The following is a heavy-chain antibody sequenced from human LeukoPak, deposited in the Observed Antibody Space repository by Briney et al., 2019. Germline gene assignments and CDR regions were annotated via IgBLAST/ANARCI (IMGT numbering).Heavy chain of an antibody. CDR1: GYTFTSYG. CDR3: ARGGYYYGSGSYYEYDY. J-gene: IGHJ4*02. Sequence: ASVKVSCKASGYTFTSYGFHWVRQAPGQGLEWMGWFSAYNDDTRYAESVQGRVTMTTDTSTSTAYMELRSLRSDDTAVYYCARGGYYYGSGSYYEYDYWGQGTLVTVSS. CDR2: FSAYNDDT. D-gene: IGHD3-10*01. V-gene: IGHV1-18*01.